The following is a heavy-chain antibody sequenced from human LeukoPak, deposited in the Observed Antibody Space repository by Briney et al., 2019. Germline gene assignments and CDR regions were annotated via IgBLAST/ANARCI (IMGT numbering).Heavy chain of an antibody. D-gene: IGHD3-16*02. J-gene: IGHJ4*02. Sequence: GGSLRLSCAASGFTFSTYAMNWVRQAPGKGLEWLSSISSSSSDIYYADSVKGRFAISRDNSKNTLDLQMNSLRVEDTAVYYCARVWELSYDYWGQGTLVTVSS. CDR1: GFTFSTYA. CDR3: ARVWELSYDY. CDR2: ISSSSSDI. V-gene: IGHV3-21*04.